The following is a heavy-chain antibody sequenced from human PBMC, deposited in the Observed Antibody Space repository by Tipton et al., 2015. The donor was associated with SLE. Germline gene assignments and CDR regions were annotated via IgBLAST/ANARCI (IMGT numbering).Heavy chain of an antibody. CDR1: GGSISSGSYY. CDR3: ARGYAKGAFDI. Sequence: TLSLTCTVSGGSISSGSYYWSWIRQPAGKGLEWIGHIYTSGSTNYNPSLKSRVTISVDTSKNQFSLKLSSVTAADTAVYYCARGYAKGAFDIWGQGTMVTVSS. D-gene: IGHD2-2*01. J-gene: IGHJ3*02. V-gene: IGHV4-61*09. CDR2: IYTSGST.